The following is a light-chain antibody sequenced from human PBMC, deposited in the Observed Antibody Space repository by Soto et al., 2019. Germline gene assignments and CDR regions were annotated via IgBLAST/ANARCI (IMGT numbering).Light chain of an antibody. CDR3: QQRHMWPIT. CDR2: DAY. Sequence: EIVMTQSPATLSVSPGDRATLSCRANQSVRSNLAWYQQKPGQAPRLLIYDAYNRATGIPPRFSGSGSGTDFTLTISSLEPEDSAVYYCQQRHMWPITFGQGTRLEIK. V-gene: IGKV3-11*01. J-gene: IGKJ5*01. CDR1: QSVRSN.